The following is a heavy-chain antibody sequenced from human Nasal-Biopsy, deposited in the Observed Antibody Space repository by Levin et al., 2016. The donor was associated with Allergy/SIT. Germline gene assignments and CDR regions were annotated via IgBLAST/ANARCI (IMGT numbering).Heavy chain of an antibody. Sequence: ASVKVSCKASGYIFTDYYLHWVRQAPGQGLEWMAWINPNSGGTNLAQKFQGWVTLTRDTSTSTAYLELSSLKSDDTAIYYCARTHKSGHFDYWGQGTLVTVSS. CDR3: ARTHKSGHFDY. CDR1: GYIFTDYY. D-gene: IGHD3-10*01. V-gene: IGHV1-2*04. J-gene: IGHJ4*02. CDR2: INPNSGGT.